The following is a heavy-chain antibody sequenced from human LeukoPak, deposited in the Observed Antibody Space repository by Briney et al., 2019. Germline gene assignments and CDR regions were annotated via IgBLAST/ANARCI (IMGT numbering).Heavy chain of an antibody. V-gene: IGHV1-2*02. CDR3: ARAGGRSWFDP. Sequence: ASVKVSCKASGYTFSDSYIHWVRQAPGQGLEWMGSMNPKSGGTKYAQKFQGRVSMTRDTSISTAHIELASLTSDETAVYYCARAGGRSWFDPWGQGTLVTVSS. CDR1: GYTFSDSY. CDR2: MNPKSGGT. J-gene: IGHJ5*02. D-gene: IGHD1-26*01.